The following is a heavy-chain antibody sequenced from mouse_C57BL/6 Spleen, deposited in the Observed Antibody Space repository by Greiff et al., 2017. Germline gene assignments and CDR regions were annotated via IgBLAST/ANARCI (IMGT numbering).Heavy chain of an antibody. CDR2: IDPSDSYT. CDR3: ARPAFTTVVAHYAMDY. V-gene: IGHV1-69*01. D-gene: IGHD1-1*01. Sequence: QVQLQQSGAELVMPGASVKLSCKASGYTFTSYWMHWVKQRPGQGLEWIGEIDPSDSYTNYNQKFKGKSTLTVDKSSSTAYMQLSSLTSEDSAVYYCARPAFTTVVAHYAMDYWGQGTSVTVSS. J-gene: IGHJ4*01. CDR1: GYTFTSYW.